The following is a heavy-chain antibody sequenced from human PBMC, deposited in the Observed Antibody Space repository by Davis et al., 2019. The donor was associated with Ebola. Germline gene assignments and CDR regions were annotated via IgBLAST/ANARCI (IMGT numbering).Heavy chain of an antibody. J-gene: IGHJ4*02. D-gene: IGHD5-24*01. CDR3: AKEDGYNSVDY. Sequence: GESLKISCAASGFTFSSYGMHWVRQAPGKRLEWVAFIRYDGNNKYYADSVKGRFTISRDNSKKSLYLQMNSLRDEDTAVYYCAKEDGYNSVDYWGQGTLVTVSS. CDR1: GFTFSSYG. CDR2: IRYDGNNK. V-gene: IGHV3-30*02.